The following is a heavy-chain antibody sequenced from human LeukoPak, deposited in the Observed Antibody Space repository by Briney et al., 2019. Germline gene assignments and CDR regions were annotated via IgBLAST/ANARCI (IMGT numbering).Heavy chain of an antibody. V-gene: IGHV3-23*01. D-gene: IGHD4-11*01. CDR3: AKDLHDYGNYVGWFDS. J-gene: IGHJ5*01. CDR1: GFTFSSYA. Sequence: GGSLRLSCAASGFTFSSYAMDWVRQAPGKVLEWVSAISGSGGSTYYADSVKGRFTISRDNSKTTLFLQMNSLRAEDTAVYYCAKDLHDYGNYVGWFDSWGQGTLVTVSS. CDR2: ISGSGGST.